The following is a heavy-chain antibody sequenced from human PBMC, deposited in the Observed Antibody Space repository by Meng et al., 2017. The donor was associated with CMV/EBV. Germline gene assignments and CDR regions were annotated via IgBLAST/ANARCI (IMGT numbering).Heavy chain of an antibody. Sequence: GESLKISCAASGFTVSSHYMSWVRQAPGKGLEWVSVIYSCGSTYYADSVKGRFTISRDNSKNSLYLQMNSLRTEDTALYYCAKDMGNPRGYYYGMDVWGQGTTVTVSS. J-gene: IGHJ6*02. D-gene: IGHD7-27*01. CDR2: IYSCGST. CDR3: AKDMGNPRGYYYGMDV. CDR1: GFTVSSHY. V-gene: IGHV3-53*05.